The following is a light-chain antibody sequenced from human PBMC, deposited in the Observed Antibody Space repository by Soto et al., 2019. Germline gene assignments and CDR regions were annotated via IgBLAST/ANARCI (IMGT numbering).Light chain of an antibody. CDR3: QQYHTSSIT. J-gene: IGKJ5*01. V-gene: IGKV1-5*01. CDR1: QSISSW. CDR2: HAA. Sequence: DLQMPHSPSTLPASLPTSLPITCRASQSISSWLAWYQQKPGTAPNLLIYHAATLERGVPSRFSGTGSGTEFTLTIDRLQPDDVATYYCQQYHTSSITFGQGTRLEI.